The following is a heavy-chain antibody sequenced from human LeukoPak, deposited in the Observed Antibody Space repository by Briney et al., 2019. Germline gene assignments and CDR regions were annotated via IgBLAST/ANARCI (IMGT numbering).Heavy chain of an antibody. V-gene: IGHV3-23*01. Sequence: GGSLRLSCAVSGFTFSTNGMSWVRQAPGKGLEWVSSISGRGVITYYRDSVKGRFTISRDNSKNTLYLQMNSLRAEDTAVYYCAKDDRSVVVDYYFDYWGQGTLVTVSS. J-gene: IGHJ4*02. CDR3: AKDDRSVVVDYYFDY. CDR2: ISGRGVIT. D-gene: IGHD2-15*01. CDR1: GFTFSTNG.